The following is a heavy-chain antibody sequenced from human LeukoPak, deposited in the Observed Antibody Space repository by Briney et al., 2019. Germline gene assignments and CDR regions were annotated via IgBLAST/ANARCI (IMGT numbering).Heavy chain of an antibody. J-gene: IGHJ4*02. CDR3: AKVSEQWLVRPYYFDY. CDR2: ISGSGGST. CDR1: GFTFSSYA. Sequence: PGGSLRLSCAASGFTFSSYAMSWVRQAPGKGLEWVSAISGSGGSTYYADSVKGRFTISRDNSKNTLYLQMNSLRAEDTAVYYCAKVSEQWLVRPYYFDYWGQGTLVTVSS. V-gene: IGHV3-23*01. D-gene: IGHD6-19*01.